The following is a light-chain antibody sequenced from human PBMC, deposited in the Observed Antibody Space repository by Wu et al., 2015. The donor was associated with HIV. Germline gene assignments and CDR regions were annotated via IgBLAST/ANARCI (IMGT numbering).Light chain of an antibody. CDR3: QQSYSTPYS. V-gene: IGKV1-39*01. CDR1: QSIRNR. CDR2: TAS. Sequence: IQMTQSPSSVSASVGDRVTITCRASQSIRNRLNWYRQIPGKAPKLLIYTASSLQSGVPPRFSGSGSGTNFTLTIASLQPEDFATYYCQQSYSTPYSFGQGTKLEIK. J-gene: IGKJ2*03.